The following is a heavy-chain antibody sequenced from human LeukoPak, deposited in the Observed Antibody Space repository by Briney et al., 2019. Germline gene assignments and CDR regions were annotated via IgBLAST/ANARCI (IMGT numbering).Heavy chain of an antibody. CDR2: MYTNGES. V-gene: IGHV4-61*02. Sequence: PSETLSLTCTVSGGSISSSSYYWGWIRQPAGKGLEWIGRMYTNGESDYNPSLKSRVAMSVDTSKSQFSLKLNSMTAADTALYYCARGYYGGAVDSWGQGILVIVSS. D-gene: IGHD3-16*01. CDR3: ARGYYGGAVDS. J-gene: IGHJ4*02. CDR1: GGSISSSSYY.